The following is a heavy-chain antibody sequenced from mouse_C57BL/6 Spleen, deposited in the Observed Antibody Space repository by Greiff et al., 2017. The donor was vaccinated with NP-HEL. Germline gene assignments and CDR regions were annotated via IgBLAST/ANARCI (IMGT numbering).Heavy chain of an antibody. CDR1: GYTFTSYW. D-gene: IGHD2-5*01. V-gene: IGHV1-55*01. Sequence: VQLQQPGAELVKPGASVKMSCKASGYTFTSYWITWVKQRPGQGLEWIGDIYPGSGSTNYNEKFKSKATLTVDTSSSTAYMQLSSLTSEDSAAYYCARRSGSNYPYAMDYWGQGTSVTVSS. CDR2: IYPGSGST. CDR3: ARRSGSNYPYAMDY. J-gene: IGHJ4*01.